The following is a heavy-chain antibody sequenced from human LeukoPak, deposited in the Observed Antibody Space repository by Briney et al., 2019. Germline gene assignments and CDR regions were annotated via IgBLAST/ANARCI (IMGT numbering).Heavy chain of an antibody. CDR3: ARHTGRLRYFAGGFDY. J-gene: IGHJ4*02. CDR1: AYSISSGYY. CDR2: IYHSGST. V-gene: IGHV4-38-2*02. Sequence: PSETLSLTCTVSAYSISSGYYWGWIRQPPGKGLEWIGSIYHSGSTYYNPSLKSRVTISVDTSKNQFSLKLSSVTASDTAVYYCARHTGRLRYFAGGFDYWGQGTLVTVSS. D-gene: IGHD3-9*01.